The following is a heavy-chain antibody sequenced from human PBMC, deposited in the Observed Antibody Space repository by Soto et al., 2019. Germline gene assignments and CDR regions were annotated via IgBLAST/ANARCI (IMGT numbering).Heavy chain of an antibody. CDR1: GFRFRDAW. CDR2: IKIKLRDGET. Sequence: GGSLRLSCAASGFRFRDAWMTWVRQVPGRGLEWVGRIKIKLRDGETDYAAAVKGRFTISRDDSKSTLYLHMHSLTAEDTAVYYCCADETNYGSFDYWGQGAMVTVST. J-gene: IGHJ4*02. CDR3: CADETNYGSFDY. V-gene: IGHV3-15*01. D-gene: IGHD3-16*01.